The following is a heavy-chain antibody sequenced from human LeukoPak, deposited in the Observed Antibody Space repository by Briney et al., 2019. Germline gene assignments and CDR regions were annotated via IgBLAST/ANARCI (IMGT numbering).Heavy chain of an antibody. J-gene: IGHJ5*02. CDR2: ISYDGSNK. D-gene: IGHD3-22*01. Sequence: GGSLRLSCAASGFTFSSYAMHWVRQAPGKGLEWVALISYDGSNKYYADSVKGRFTISRDNAKNSLYLQMNSLRAKDTALYYCARDYYDSSGSSWFDPWGQGTLVTVSS. V-gene: IGHV3-30*04. CDR1: GFTFSSYA. CDR3: ARDYYDSSGSSWFDP.